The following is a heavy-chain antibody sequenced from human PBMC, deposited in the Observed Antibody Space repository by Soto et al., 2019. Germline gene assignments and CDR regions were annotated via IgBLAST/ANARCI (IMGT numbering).Heavy chain of an antibody. D-gene: IGHD5-12*01. V-gene: IGHV4-39*01. CDR2: IYYSGST. CDR1: GGSISSSSYY. J-gene: IGHJ5*02. CDR3: ARLHGDSGYDLA. Sequence: SETLSLTCTVSGGSISSSSYYWGWIRQPPGKGLEWIGSIYYSGSTYYNPSLKSRVTISVDTSKNQFSLKLSSVTAADTAVYYCARLHGDSGYDLAWGQGTLVTVSS.